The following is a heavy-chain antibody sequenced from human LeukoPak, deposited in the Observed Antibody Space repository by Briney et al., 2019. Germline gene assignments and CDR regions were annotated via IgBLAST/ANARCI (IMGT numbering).Heavy chain of an antibody. J-gene: IGHJ3*02. CDR2: IWYDGSNK. CDR1: GFTFSNYA. V-gene: IGHV3-33*01. CDR3: ARGAYCSGGRCPGAFDI. D-gene: IGHD2-15*01. Sequence: GGSLRLSCAASGFTFSNYAMYWVRQAPGKGLEWVTIIWYDGSNKNYAASVKGRFTISRDNSKNTLYLRMNSLRAEDTAVYYCARGAYCSGGRCPGAFDIWGQGTMVTVSS.